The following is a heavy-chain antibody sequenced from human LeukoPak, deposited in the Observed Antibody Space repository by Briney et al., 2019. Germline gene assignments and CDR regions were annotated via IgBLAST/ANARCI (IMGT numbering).Heavy chain of an antibody. V-gene: IGHV1-2*02. D-gene: IGHD3-3*01. CDR1: GYTFTGHF. Sequence: ASVKVSCKASGYTFTGHFMHWVRQAPGQGFEWMGWINPNSGGTTYAQKFQGRVTMTRDTSISTAYMELSRLRSDDTAVYYCARGFEYYDFWSGYHGGLDYWGQGTLVTVSS. CDR2: INPNSGGT. CDR3: ARGFEYYDFWSGYHGGLDY. J-gene: IGHJ4*02.